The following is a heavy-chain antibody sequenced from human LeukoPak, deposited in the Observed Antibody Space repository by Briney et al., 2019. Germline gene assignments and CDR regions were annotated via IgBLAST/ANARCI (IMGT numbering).Heavy chain of an antibody. D-gene: IGHD1-7*01. CDR2: ITHKPHGYTT. CDR1: GFTFRDLY. V-gene: IGHV3-72*01. CDR3: TRENYEKLDS. Sequence: GGSLRLSCAASGFTFRDLYMGWVRQAPGKGLEWVGRITHKPHGYTTKYAASLGGRFTISRDDSQNSLYLQINSLKTEDTAIYYCTRENYEKLDSWGQGTLVTVSS. J-gene: IGHJ4*02.